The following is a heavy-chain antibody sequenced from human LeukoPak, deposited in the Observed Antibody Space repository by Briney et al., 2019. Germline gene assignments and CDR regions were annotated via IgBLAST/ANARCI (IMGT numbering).Heavy chain of an antibody. CDR1: GFTPSSYW. V-gene: IGHV3-48*04. D-gene: IGHD6-19*01. CDR2: ISSSGSTI. Sequence: PGGSLRLSCAASGFTPSSYWMSWVRQAPGEGVEWVSYISSSGSTIYYADSVKGRFTISRDNAKNSLYLQMNSLRAEDTAVYYCARELVAVAGIGYYYYYMDVWGKGTTVTISS. CDR3: ARELVAVAGIGYYYYYMDV. J-gene: IGHJ6*03.